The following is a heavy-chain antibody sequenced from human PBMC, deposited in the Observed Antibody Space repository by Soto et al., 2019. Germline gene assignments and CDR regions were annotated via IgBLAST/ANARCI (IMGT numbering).Heavy chain of an antibody. J-gene: IGHJ4*02. CDR3: ATFRGHAHGDYYLEY. CDR1: VCTFFTYS. CDR2: ISGRGTT. D-gene: IGHD4-17*01. V-gene: IGHV3-23*01. Sequence: PGVSLRRSCSSSVCTFFTYSMSWFRQAPGKGLEWVSVISGRGTTFYADSVKGRFAISRDNSNNTVHLEMNNLRAEDMAFYYCATFRGHAHGDYYLEYWGQGTLVNVSS.